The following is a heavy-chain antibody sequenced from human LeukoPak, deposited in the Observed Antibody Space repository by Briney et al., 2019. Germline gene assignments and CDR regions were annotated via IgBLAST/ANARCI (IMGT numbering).Heavy chain of an antibody. J-gene: IGHJ4*02. CDR1: GYTFTSYG. CDR2: ISAYNGNT. Sequence: GESLKISCKASGYTFTSYGISWVRQAPGQGLEWMGWISAYNGNTNYAQKLQGRVTMTTDTSTSTAYMELRSLRSDDTAVYYCAREYYYDSSGYRYWGQGTLVTVSS. CDR3: AREYYYDSSGYRY. V-gene: IGHV1-18*01. D-gene: IGHD3-22*01.